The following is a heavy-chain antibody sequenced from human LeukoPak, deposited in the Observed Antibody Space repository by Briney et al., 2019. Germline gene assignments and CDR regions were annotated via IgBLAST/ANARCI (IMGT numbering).Heavy chain of an antibody. CDR2: IIPIFGTA. V-gene: IGHV1-69*13. J-gene: IGHJ5*02. Sequence: ASVKVSCKASGYTFTSYGISWVRQAPGQGLEWMGGIIPIFGTANYAQKFQGRVTITADESTGTAYMELSSLRSEDTAVYYCAQIVVVVAATSSIWFDPWGQGTLVTVSS. D-gene: IGHD2-15*01. CDR1: GYTFTSYG. CDR3: AQIVVVVAATSSIWFDP.